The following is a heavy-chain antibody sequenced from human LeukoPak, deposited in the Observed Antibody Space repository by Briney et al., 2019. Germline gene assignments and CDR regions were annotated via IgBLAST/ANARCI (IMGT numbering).Heavy chain of an antibody. D-gene: IGHD4-17*01. V-gene: IGHV4-59*08. Sequence: SETLSLTCTVSGGSIRSYYWSWIRQPPGKGLEWIGYIYYSGSSNYIPSLKSRVTISVDTSKNQFSLRLSSVTAADTAVYYCATHGTIFTVTEPYFDYWGQGTLVTVSS. CDR1: GGSIRSYY. CDR2: IYYSGSS. J-gene: IGHJ4*02. CDR3: ATHGTIFTVTEPYFDY.